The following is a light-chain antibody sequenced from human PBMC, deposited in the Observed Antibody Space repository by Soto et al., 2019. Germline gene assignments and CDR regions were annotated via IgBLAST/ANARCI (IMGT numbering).Light chain of an antibody. CDR2: DVT. CDR1: SSDVGGYNY. V-gene: IGLV2-14*01. J-gene: IGLJ2*01. Sequence: QSALTQPASVSGSXGXSXTISCTGTSSDVGGYNYVSWYQQHPGKAPKLMIYDVTNRPSGVSNRFSGSKSGNTASLTISGLQAEEEADYYCSSYTSSSTLVVFGGGTKLAVL. CDR3: SSYTSSSTLVV.